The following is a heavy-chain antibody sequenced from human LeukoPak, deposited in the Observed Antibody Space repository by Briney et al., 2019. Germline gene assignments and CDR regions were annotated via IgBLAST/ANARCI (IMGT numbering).Heavy chain of an antibody. J-gene: IGHJ4*02. V-gene: IGHV3-15*01. CDR2: IKSKIDGDAV. D-gene: IGHD3-3*01. CDR1: GLSFANAW. Sequence: GGSLRLSCEASGLSFANAWMSWVRQTPGKGLEWMGRIKSKIDGDAVDYAEAVKGRITISRDDWKNTLFLDLTTLKTDDTGVYFCTTAPSYYNFKSFDFWGQGTVVTVSA. CDR3: TTAPSYYNFKSFDF.